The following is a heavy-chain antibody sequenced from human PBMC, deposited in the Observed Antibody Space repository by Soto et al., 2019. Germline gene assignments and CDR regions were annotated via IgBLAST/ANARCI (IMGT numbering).Heavy chain of an antibody. Sequence: ASVKVSCKASGYTFTSYDINWVRQATGQGLEWMGWMNPNSGNTGYAQKFQGRVTMTRNTSISTAYMELSSLVSEDTAVYYCARAGYCSSTSGDTNVNYYYCMDVWGPGPTVTVSS. CDR1: GYTFTSYD. V-gene: IGHV1-8*01. CDR2: MNPNSGNT. CDR3: ARAGYCSSTSGDTNVNYYYCMDV. J-gene: IGHJ6*02. D-gene: IGHD2-2*02.